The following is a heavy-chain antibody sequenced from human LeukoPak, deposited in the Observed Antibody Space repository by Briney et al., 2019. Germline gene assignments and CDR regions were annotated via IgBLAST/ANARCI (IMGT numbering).Heavy chain of an antibody. Sequence: GASVKVSCKASGGTFSSYAISWVRQAPGQGLEWMGGIIPIFGTANYAQKFQGRVTITTDESTSTAYMELSSLRSEDTAVYYCANLNYGSGSYYSEYFQHWGQGTLVTVSS. V-gene: IGHV1-69*05. CDR2: IIPIFGTA. J-gene: IGHJ1*01. CDR1: GGTFSSYA. CDR3: ANLNYGSGSYYSEYFQH. D-gene: IGHD3-10*01.